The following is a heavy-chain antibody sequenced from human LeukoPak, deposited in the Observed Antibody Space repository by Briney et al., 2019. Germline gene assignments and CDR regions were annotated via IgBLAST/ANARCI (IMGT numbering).Heavy chain of an antibody. Sequence: GGSLRLSCAASGFTFSSYSMNWVRQAPGKGLEWVSSISSSITYIYYADSVKGRFTISRDNAKNSLYLQMNSLRAEDTAVYYCARKYCSGGSCYDGDAFDIWGQGTMVTVSS. J-gene: IGHJ3*02. CDR3: ARKYCSGGSCYDGDAFDI. CDR2: ISSSITYI. CDR1: GFTFSSYS. D-gene: IGHD2-15*01. V-gene: IGHV3-21*01.